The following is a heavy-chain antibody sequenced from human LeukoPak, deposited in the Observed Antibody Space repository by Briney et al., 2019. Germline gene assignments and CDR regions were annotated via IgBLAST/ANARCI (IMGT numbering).Heavy chain of an antibody. Sequence: SSVKVSFKSSGGTFSIYAIGWVRQAPGQGLGWMGGIIPIFGTADCAQKFQGRVKITAEESTSTAYMELSSLRSEDTAVYYCARDHPLGYCSSTSCYGWPPSNWFDPWGQGTLVTVSS. D-gene: IGHD2-2*01. CDR3: ARDHPLGYCSSTSCYGWPPSNWFDP. CDR1: GGTFSIYA. CDR2: IIPIFGTA. J-gene: IGHJ5*02. V-gene: IGHV1-69*13.